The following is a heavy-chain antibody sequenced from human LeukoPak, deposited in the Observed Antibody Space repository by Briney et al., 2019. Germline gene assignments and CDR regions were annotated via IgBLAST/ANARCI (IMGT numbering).Heavy chain of an antibody. CDR1: GYTFTSYG. J-gene: IGHJ4*02. D-gene: IGHD3-22*01. CDR2: ISAYNGNT. CDR3: ARAYDSSGYSSLYFDY. V-gene: IGHV1-18*01. Sequence: ASVKVSCKASGYTFTSYGISWVRQAPGQGLEWMGWISAYNGNTNYAQKLQGRVTMTTDTSTSTAYMELRSLRSDDTAVYYCARAYDSSGYSSLYFDYWGQGTLVTVSS.